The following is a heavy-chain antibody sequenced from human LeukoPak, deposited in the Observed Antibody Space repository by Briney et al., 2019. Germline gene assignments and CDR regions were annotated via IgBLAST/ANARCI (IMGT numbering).Heavy chain of an antibody. CDR3: ARGFGYSNYFDY. J-gene: IGHJ4*02. CDR2: IYYSGST. CDR1: GGSISSGDYY. V-gene: IGHV4-30-4*08. D-gene: IGHD4-11*01. Sequence: SQTLSLTCTVSGGSISSGDYYWSWIRQPPGKGLEWIGYIYYSGSTYYNPSLKSRVTISVDTSKNQFSLKLSSVTAADTAVYYCARGFGYSNYFDYWGQGTLATVSS.